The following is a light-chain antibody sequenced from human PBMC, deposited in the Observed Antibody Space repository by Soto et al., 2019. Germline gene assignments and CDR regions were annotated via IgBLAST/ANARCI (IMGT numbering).Light chain of an antibody. CDR2: GAS. CDR1: QSVSSN. J-gene: IGKJ1*01. V-gene: IGKV3-15*01. Sequence: EIVMTQSPATLSVSPGERATLSCRASQSVSSNLAWYQQKPGQAPRLLIYGASTRATGISARFSGSGSGTEFTLTISSLQSEDFAVYYCQQYNNWPPRAWTFGQGTKVEIK. CDR3: QQYNNWPPRAWT.